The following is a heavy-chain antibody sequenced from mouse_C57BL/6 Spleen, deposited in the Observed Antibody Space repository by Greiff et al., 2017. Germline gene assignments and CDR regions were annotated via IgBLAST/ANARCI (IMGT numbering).Heavy chain of an antibody. J-gene: IGHJ4*01. CDR1: GYTFTSYW. D-gene: IGHD1-1*01. CDR3: ARERTTVDAMDY. Sequence: VQLQQPGAELVKPGASVKMSCKASGYTFTSYWITWVKQRPGQGLEWIGDIYPGSGSTNYNEKFKSKATLTVDTSSSTAYMQLSSLTSEDSAVYYCARERTTVDAMDYWGQGTSVTVSS. CDR2: IYPGSGST. V-gene: IGHV1-55*01.